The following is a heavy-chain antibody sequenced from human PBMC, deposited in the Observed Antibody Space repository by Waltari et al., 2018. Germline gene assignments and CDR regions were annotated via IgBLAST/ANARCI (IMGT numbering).Heavy chain of an antibody. CDR3: ASCQEGHSLNWSGYYQDYYYYYMDV. CDR2: IIPILGIA. J-gene: IGHJ6*03. V-gene: IGHV1-69*10. Sequence: VRQAPGQGLEWMGGIIPILGIANYAQKFQGRVTITADESTSTAYMELSSLRSEDTAVYYCASCQEGHSLNWSGYYQDYYYYYMDVWGKGTTVTVSS. D-gene: IGHD3-3*01.